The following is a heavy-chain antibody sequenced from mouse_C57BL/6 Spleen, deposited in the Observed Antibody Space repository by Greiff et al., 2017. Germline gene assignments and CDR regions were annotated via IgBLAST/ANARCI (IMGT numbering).Heavy chain of an antibody. CDR2: IYPRSGNT. D-gene: IGHD1-1*01. Sequence: QVQLQQSGAELARPGASVKLSCKASGYTFTSYGISWVKQRTGQGLEWIGEIYPRSGNTYYNEKFKGKATLTADKSSSTAYMELRSLTSEDSAVYFCASQDYGSSYFDYWGQGTTLTVSS. CDR3: ASQDYGSSYFDY. V-gene: IGHV1-81*01. CDR1: GYTFTSYG. J-gene: IGHJ2*01.